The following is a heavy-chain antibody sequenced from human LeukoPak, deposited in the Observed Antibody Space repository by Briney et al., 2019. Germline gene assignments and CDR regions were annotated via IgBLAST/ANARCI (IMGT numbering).Heavy chain of an antibody. CDR1: GGSFSGYY. CDR3: ARGRFYDYVWGSYRYHWFDP. D-gene: IGHD3-16*02. V-gene: IGHV4-34*01. CDR2: INHSGST. Sequence: SETLSLTCAVYGGSFSGYYWSWIRQPPGKGLEWIGEINHSGSTNYNPSLKSRVTIPVDTSKNQFSLKLSSVTAADTAVYYCARGRFYDYVWGSYRYHWFDPWGQGTLVTVSS. J-gene: IGHJ5*02.